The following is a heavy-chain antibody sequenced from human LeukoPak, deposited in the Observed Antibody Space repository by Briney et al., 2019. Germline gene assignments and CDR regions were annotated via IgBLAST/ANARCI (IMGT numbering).Heavy chain of an antibody. CDR3: ARPSCSTSCFSPGWFDA. D-gene: IGHD2-2*01. V-gene: IGHV4-39*01. J-gene: IGHJ5*02. Sequence: ETLSLTCTVSGGSISSSSYYWGWIRQPPGKGLEWIGSVYYSGSTYYNPSLKSRVTISVDTSKNQFSLKLSSVTAADTAVYYCARPSCSTSCFSPGWFDAGGQGSQATVSS. CDR1: GGSISSSSYY. CDR2: VYYSGST.